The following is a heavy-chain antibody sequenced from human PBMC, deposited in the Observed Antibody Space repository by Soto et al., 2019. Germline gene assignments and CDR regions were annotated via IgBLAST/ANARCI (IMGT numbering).Heavy chain of an antibody. CDR1: GFTFSSYG. CDR2: IWYDGSNK. J-gene: IGHJ6*02. V-gene: IGHV3-33*01. D-gene: IGHD5-12*01. CDR3: ARGGNSYDGNYYYYGIDV. Sequence: QVQLVESGGGVVQPGRSLRLSCAASGFTFSSYGMHWVRQAPGKGLEWVAVIWYDGSNKYYADSVKGRFTISRDNSNNTLYLQMNSLRAEDTAVYYCARGGNSYDGNYYYYGIDVWGQGTTVTVSS.